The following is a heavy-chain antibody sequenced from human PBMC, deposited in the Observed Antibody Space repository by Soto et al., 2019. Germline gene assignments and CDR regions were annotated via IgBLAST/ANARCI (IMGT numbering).Heavy chain of an antibody. CDR2: IDSDGETT. J-gene: IGHJ6*02. CDR1: GYTFTNYY. V-gene: IGHV1-46*01. D-gene: IGHD5-12*01. CDR3: ASNLVAGGHYYYGLDV. Sequence: ASVKVSCKASGYTFTNYYMHWVRQAPGQGLEWMGIIDSDGETTSYAQRFLGRVTMTRDTSTSTVYMELSRLGSEDSAVYYCASNLVAGGHYYYGLDVWGQGTTVTVSS.